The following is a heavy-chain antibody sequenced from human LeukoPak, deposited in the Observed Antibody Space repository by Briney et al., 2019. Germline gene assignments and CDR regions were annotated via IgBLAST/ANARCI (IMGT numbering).Heavy chain of an antibody. CDR1: GFTFSKAW. D-gene: IGHD7-27*01. J-gene: IGHJ4*02. CDR3: VKDEDWGFGS. Sequence: GGSLRLSCAASGFTFSKAWMTWVRQAPGKGLEWVGRIKSKTDGGTTDYAAPVKGRFTISRDTSRNTLYLQMNGLRAEDTAPYYCVKDEDWGFGSWGQGTPVTVSS. V-gene: IGHV3-15*01. CDR2: IKSKTDGGTT.